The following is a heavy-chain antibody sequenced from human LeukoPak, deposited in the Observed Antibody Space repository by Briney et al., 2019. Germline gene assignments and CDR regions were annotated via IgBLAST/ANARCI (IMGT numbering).Heavy chain of an antibody. Sequence: PSETLSLTCTVSGGSISSYYWSWIRQPAGKGLEWIGRIYTSGSTNYNPSLKSRVTMSVDTSKNQFSLKLSSVTAADTAVYHCARAHQYYDYVWGSYRSYYFDYWGQGTLVTVSS. CDR3: ARAHQYYDYVWGSYRSYYFDY. J-gene: IGHJ4*02. D-gene: IGHD3-16*02. V-gene: IGHV4-4*07. CDR2: IYTSGST. CDR1: GGSISSYY.